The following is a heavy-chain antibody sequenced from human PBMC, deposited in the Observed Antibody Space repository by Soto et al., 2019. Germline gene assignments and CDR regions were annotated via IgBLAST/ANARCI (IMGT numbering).Heavy chain of an antibody. CDR1: GFTFSSYG. D-gene: IGHD3-22*01. J-gene: IGHJ4*02. CDR3: AKDHYDDSSGVVDY. CDR2: ISYDGSNK. V-gene: IGHV3-30*18. Sequence: QVQLVESGGGVVQPGRSLRLSCAASGFTFSSYGMHWVRQAPGKGLEWVAVISYDGSNKYYADSVKGRFTISRDNSKNTLYLQMNSLRAEDTAVYYWAKDHYDDSSGVVDYWGQGTLVTVSS.